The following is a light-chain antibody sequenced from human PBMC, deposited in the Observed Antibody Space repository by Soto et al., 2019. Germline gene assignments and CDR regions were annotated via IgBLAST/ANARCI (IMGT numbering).Light chain of an antibody. V-gene: IGLV1-44*01. Sequence: QSVLTQPPSASGTPGQRVTISCSGSSSNIGTNTVNWYQQLPGTAPKLLIYSNDRRPSGAPDRSSGSRSGTSASLAISGLQSEDEADYYCAAWDDSLNGPVFGGGTKVTVL. J-gene: IGLJ3*02. CDR1: SSNIGTNT. CDR3: AAWDDSLNGPV. CDR2: SND.